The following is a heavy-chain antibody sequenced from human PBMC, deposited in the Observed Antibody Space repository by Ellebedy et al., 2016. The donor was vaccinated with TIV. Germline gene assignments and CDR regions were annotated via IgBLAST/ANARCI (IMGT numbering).Heavy chain of an antibody. J-gene: IGHJ4*02. CDR2: FYNSVNT. V-gene: IGHV4-61*01. CDR1: GVSVHSANYY. Sequence: MPSETLSLTCTVSGVSVHSANYYWTWIRQPPGKGLEWIGYFYNSVNTIYNPSLKSQVSMSVDTSKNQVSLKLRSVTAEDTAVYYCARFFESGSTGDYWGQGTLVTVSS. CDR3: ARFFESGSTGDY. D-gene: IGHD3-10*01.